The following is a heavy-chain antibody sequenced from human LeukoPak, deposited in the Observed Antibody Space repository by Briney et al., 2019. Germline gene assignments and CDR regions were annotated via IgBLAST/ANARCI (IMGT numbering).Heavy chain of an antibody. CDR2: ISTYNGNT. CDR3: ARDGDGRIAAARHHLRYGMDV. V-gene: IGHV1-18*01. D-gene: IGHD6-13*01. Sequence: RASVKVSCKASDYTFTSYGISWVRQAPGQGLEWMGWISTYNGNTNYAQKLQGRVTMTTDTSTSTAYMELRSLRSDDTAVYYCARDGDGRIAAARHHLRYGMDVWGQGTTVTVSS. J-gene: IGHJ6*02. CDR1: DYTFTSYG.